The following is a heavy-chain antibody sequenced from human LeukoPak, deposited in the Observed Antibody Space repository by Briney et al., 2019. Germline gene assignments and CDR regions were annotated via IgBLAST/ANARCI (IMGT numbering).Heavy chain of an antibody. J-gene: IGHJ6*03. Sequence: SETLSLTCAVYGGSFSGYYWSWIRQPPGKGLEWIGEINHSGSTNYNPSPKSRVTISVDTSKNQFCLKLSSVTAADTAVYYCARAPGRDYYMDVWDKGTTVTVSS. CDR1: GGSFSGYY. V-gene: IGHV4-34*01. CDR3: ARAPGRDYYMDV. CDR2: INHSGST.